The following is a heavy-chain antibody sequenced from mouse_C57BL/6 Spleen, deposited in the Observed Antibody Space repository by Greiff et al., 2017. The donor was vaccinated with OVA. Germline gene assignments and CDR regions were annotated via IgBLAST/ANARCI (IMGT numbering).Heavy chain of an antibody. V-gene: IGHV5-9-1*02. Sequence: EVQLVESGEGLVKPGGSLKLSCAASGFTFSSYAMSWVRQTPEKRLEWVAYISSGGDYIYYADTVKGRFTISRDNARNTLYLQMSHLKSEDTAMYYCTRGVYYSNYGYFDYWGQGTTLTVSS. D-gene: IGHD2-5*01. CDR2: ISSGGDYI. CDR3: TRGVYYSNYGYFDY. J-gene: IGHJ2*01. CDR1: GFTFSSYA.